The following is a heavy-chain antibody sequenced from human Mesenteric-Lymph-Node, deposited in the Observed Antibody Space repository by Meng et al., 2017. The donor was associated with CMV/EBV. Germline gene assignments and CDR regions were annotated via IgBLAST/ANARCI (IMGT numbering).Heavy chain of an antibody. J-gene: IGHJ4*02. V-gene: IGHV1-18*04. D-gene: IGHD6-6*01. CDR1: GYTFTSYG. Sequence: CKASGYTFTSYGISWVRQAPEQGLEWMGWISAYNGNTNYAQKLQGRVTLTTDISTNTAYMELRNLRHDDTAVYYCARNSSSRAIFDYWGQGTLVTVSS. CDR3: ARNSSSRAIFDY. CDR2: ISAYNGNT.